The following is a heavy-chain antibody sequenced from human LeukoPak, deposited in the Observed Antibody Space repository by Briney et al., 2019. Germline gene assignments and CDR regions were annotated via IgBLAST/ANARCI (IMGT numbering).Heavy chain of an antibody. D-gene: IGHD2-2*01. CDR3: ASYGVCSSTSCHSYYFDY. V-gene: IGHV5-51*01. Sequence: GESLKISCKGSGYSFTSYWIGWVRQMPGKGLEWMGIIYPGDSDTRYSPSFQGQVTISADKSISTAYLQWSSLKASDTAMYYCASYGVCSSTSCHSYYFDYWGQGTLVTVSS. CDR2: IYPGDSDT. CDR1: GYSFTSYW. J-gene: IGHJ4*02.